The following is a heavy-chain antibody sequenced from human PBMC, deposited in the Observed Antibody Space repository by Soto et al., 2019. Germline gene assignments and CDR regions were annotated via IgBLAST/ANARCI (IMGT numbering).Heavy chain of an antibody. D-gene: IGHD3-22*01. V-gene: IGHV3-23*01. CDR1: GFTFSSYA. Sequence: GSLRLSCAASGFTFSSYAMSWVRQAPGKGLEWVSAISGSGGSTYYADSVKGRFTISRDNSKNTLYLQMNRLRAEDTAVYYCAKSCSKVVVLTLGFFGYWGQGTLVTVSS. CDR3: AKSCSKVVVLTLGFFGY. J-gene: IGHJ4*02. CDR2: ISGSGGST.